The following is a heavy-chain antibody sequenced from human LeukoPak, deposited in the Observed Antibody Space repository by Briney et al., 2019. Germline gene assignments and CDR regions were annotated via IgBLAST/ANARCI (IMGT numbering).Heavy chain of an antibody. CDR3: AKGAFPITIFGVVIIVEPFAPDY. V-gene: IGHV4-61*02. J-gene: IGHJ4*02. CDR2: IYTSGST. Sequence: SETLSLTCTVSGGSISSGSYYWSWIRQPAGKGLEWIGRIYTSGSTNYNPSLKSRVTISVDTSKNQFSLKLSSVTAADTAVYYCAKGAFPITIFGVVIIVEPFAPDYWGQGTLVTVSS. D-gene: IGHD3-3*01. CDR1: GGSISSGSYY.